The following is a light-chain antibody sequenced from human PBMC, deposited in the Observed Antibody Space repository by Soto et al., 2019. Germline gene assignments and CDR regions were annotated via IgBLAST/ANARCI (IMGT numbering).Light chain of an antibody. CDR3: QQYNDWPFT. Sequence: EIVLTQSPATLSLSAGERATLSCRASQTVGSYLAWYQQKPGQAPRLLIYGVSTRATGIPARFSGSESGTEFTLTISSLQSEDFAVYYCQQYNDWPFTFGPGTKVDIK. V-gene: IGKV3-15*01. CDR1: QTVGSY. CDR2: GVS. J-gene: IGKJ3*01.